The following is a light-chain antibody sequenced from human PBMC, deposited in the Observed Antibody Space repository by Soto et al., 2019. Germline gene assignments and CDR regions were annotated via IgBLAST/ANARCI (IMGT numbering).Light chain of an antibody. CDR3: QQYGSSPPT. V-gene: IGKV3-20*01. CDR1: QSVRNY. J-gene: IGKJ1*01. CDR2: GAS. Sequence: EIVLTQSPATLSLSPGGRATLSCRASQSVRNYLAWYQQKPGQAPRLLIYGASSRATGIPDRFSGSGSGTDFTLTISRLEPEDFAVYYCQQYGSSPPTFGQGTKVDIK.